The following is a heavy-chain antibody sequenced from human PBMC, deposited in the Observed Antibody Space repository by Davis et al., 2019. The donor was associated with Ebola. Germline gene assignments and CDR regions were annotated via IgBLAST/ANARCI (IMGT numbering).Heavy chain of an antibody. D-gene: IGHD3-22*01. Sequence: SETLSLTCTVSGGSISSYYWSWIRQPPGKGLEWIGYMYYSGITDYNPSPRSRVTVSVDTSKNQFSLRLTSVTAADTAVYYCAGQDRGLGYWGQGTLVTVSS. J-gene: IGHJ4*02. CDR3: AGQDRGLGY. CDR1: GGSISSYY. V-gene: IGHV4-59*01. CDR2: MYYSGIT.